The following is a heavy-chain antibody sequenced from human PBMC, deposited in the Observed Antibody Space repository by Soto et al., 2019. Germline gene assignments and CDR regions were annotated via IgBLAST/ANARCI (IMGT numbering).Heavy chain of an antibody. CDR2: ISAYNGNT. CDR1: GYTFTSYG. CDR3: ARDEQLAYVDFWRGPRPNNWCDP. D-gene: IGHD3-3*01. V-gene: IGHV1-18*01. J-gene: IGHJ5*02. Sequence: GASVKVSCKASGYTFTSYGSSWVRQAPGQGLEWMGWISAYNGNTNYAQKLQARVTMTTHTSTSTAYRELSSLKSDDTAVYYCARDEQLAYVDFWRGPRPNNWCDPWGQGTLVNVSS.